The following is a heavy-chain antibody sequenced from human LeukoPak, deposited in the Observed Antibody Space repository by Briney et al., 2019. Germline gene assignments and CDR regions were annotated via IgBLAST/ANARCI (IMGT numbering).Heavy chain of an antibody. CDR1: GGTFSSYA. V-gene: IGHV1-69*01. D-gene: IGHD5-18*01. CDR2: IIPIFGTA. Sequence: ASVKVSCMASGGTFSSYAISWVRQAPGQGLEWMGGIIPIFGTANYAQKFQGRVTITADESTSTAYMELSSLGSEDTAVYYCARDGYSYGVTGPFDYWGQGTLVTVSS. CDR3: ARDGYSYGVTGPFDY. J-gene: IGHJ4*02.